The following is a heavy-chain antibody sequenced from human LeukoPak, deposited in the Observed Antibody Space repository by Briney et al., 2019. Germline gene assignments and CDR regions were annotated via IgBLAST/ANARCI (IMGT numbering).Heavy chain of an antibody. V-gene: IGHV3-64*01. J-gene: IGHJ4*02. D-gene: IGHD3-10*01. CDR3: ARDGPGSGSYYYDY. CDR2: ISSNGGST. CDR1: GFTFSSYA. Sequence: PGGSLRLSCAASGFTFSSYAMHWVRQAPGKGLEYVSAISSNGGSTYYANSVKGRFTISRDNAKNSLYLQMNSLRAEDTAVYYCARDGPGSGSYYYDYWGQGTLVTVSS.